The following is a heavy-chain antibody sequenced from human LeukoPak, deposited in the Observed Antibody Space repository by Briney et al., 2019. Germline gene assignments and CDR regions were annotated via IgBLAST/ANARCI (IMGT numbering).Heavy chain of an antibody. CDR1: GFTFSSYA. Sequence: AGGSLRLSCAASGFTFSSYAMSWVRQAPGKGLEWVSAISGSGGSTYYADSVKGRFTISRDNSKNTLYLQMNSLRAEDTAVYYCAKVRTLVVRGVGAFDIWGQGTMVTVSS. CDR3: AKVRTLVVRGVGAFDI. CDR2: ISGSGGST. D-gene: IGHD3-10*01. V-gene: IGHV3-23*01. J-gene: IGHJ3*02.